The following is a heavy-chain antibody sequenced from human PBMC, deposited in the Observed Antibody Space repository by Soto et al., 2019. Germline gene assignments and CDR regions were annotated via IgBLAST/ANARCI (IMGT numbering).Heavy chain of an antibody. V-gene: IGHV1-8*01. CDR2: MNPNSGNT. D-gene: IGHD3-3*01. CDR3: ARGRSTIFGVVVGMDV. J-gene: IGHJ6*02. CDR1: GYTFTSYD. Sequence: ASVKVSCKASGYTFTSYDINWVRQATGQGLEWMGWMNPNSGNTGYAQKFQGRVTMTRNTSISAAYMELSSLRSEDTAVYYCARGRSTIFGVVVGMDVWGQGTTVTVSS.